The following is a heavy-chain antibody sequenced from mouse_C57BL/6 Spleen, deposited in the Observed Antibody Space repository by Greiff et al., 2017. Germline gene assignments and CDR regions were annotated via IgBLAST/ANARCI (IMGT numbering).Heavy chain of an antibody. V-gene: IGHV1-54*01. D-gene: IGHD1-1*01. Sequence: VQLQQSGAELVRPGTSVKVSCKASGYAFTNYLIEWVKQRPGQGLEWIGVINPGSGDTNYNEKFKGKATLTADKSSSTAYMQLSSLTSEDSAVYFCARSGYYYGSSYGYFDVWGTGTTVTVSS. CDR3: ARSGYYYGSSYGYFDV. CDR1: GYAFTNYL. CDR2: INPGSGDT. J-gene: IGHJ1*03.